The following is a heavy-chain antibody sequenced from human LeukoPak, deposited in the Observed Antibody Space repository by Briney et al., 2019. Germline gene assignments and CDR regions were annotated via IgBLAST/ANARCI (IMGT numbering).Heavy chain of an antibody. J-gene: IGHJ4*02. V-gene: IGHV4-39*01. Sequence: SETLSLTCSVSGGSISSSSYYWGWIRQPPGKGLEWIGSIYYSGSTYYNPSLKSRVTISVDTSKNQFSLKLSSVTAADTAVYYCARLGLRITMIVVAEPDYFDYWGQGTLVTVSS. CDR1: GGSISSSSYY. CDR3: ARLGLRITMIVVAEPDYFDY. CDR2: IYYSGST. D-gene: IGHD3-22*01.